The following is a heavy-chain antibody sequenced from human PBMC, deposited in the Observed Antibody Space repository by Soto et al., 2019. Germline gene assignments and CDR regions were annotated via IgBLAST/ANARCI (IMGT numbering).Heavy chain of an antibody. Sequence: KTSETLSLTCTVSGGSISSGGYYWSWIRQHPGKGLEWIGYIYYSGSTYYNPSLKSRVTISVDTSKNQFSLKLSSVTAADTAVYYCAREGFYYDSSGHYFDYWGQGTLVTVS. CDR2: IYYSGST. V-gene: IGHV4-31*03. CDR1: GGSISSGGYY. CDR3: AREGFYYDSSGHYFDY. J-gene: IGHJ4*02. D-gene: IGHD3-22*01.